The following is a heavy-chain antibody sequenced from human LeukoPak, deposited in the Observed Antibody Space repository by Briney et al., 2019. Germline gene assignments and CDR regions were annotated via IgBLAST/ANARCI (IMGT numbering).Heavy chain of an antibody. CDR1: GFTVSSNY. Sequence: PGGSLRLSCAASGFTVSSNYMTWVRQAPGKGLEWVSVIYSGGSTYYADSVKGRFTLSRDNSKNTLFLQMNSLRAEDTAVYYCAREPQGDSSGYDAFGIWGQGTMVTVSS. CDR3: AREPQGDSSGYDAFGI. J-gene: IGHJ3*02. CDR2: IYSGGST. V-gene: IGHV3-66*01. D-gene: IGHD3-22*01.